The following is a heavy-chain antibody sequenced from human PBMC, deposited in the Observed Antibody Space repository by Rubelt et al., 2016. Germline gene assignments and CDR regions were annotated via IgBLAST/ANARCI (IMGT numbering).Heavy chain of an antibody. CDR2: SYDGSNK. J-gene: IGHJ4*02. D-gene: IGHD2-15*01. CDR3: ARDGYCSGGSCYSEGYFDY. V-gene: IGHV3-30*01. Sequence: SYDGSNKYYADSVKGRFTISRDNSKNTLYLQMNSLRAEDTAVYYCARDGYCSGGSCYSEGYFDYWGQGTLVTVSS.